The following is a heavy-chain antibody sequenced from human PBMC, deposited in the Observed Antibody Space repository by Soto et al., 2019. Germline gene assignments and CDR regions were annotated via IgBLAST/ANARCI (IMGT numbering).Heavy chain of an antibody. Sequence: GVPAKVSCEDSGYTLTGYSRCWVRQATGQGLEWMGWINPNSGGTNYAQKFQGRVTMTRDTSISTAYMELSRLRSDDTAVYYCARISIAVAGTSPPTFDYWGQGTLVPVSS. CDR2: INPNSGGT. J-gene: IGHJ4*02. CDR3: ARISIAVAGTSPPTFDY. V-gene: IGHV1-2*02. D-gene: IGHD6-19*01. CDR1: GYTLTGYS.